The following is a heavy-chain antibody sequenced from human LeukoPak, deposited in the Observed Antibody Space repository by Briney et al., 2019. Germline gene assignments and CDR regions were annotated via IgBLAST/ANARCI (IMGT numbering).Heavy chain of an antibody. V-gene: IGHV3-30*03. CDR3: ARDSGRYFDY. CDR1: GFTFSSYG. J-gene: IGHJ4*02. CDR2: ISFDGSNN. Sequence: GGPLRLSCAASGFTFSSYGMNWVRQAPGRGLEWVAVISFDGSNNYYGDSVKGRFTISRDNSKNTLYLQMNSLRAEDTAIYYCARDSGRYFDYCGQGTLVTVSS. D-gene: IGHD1-14*01.